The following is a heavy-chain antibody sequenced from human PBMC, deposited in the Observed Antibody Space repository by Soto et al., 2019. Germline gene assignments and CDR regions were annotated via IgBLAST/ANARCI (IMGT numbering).Heavy chain of an antibody. CDR2: IIPIFVTA. J-gene: IGHJ6*02. CDR1: GGTFSSYA. CDR3: SKIPSIKPGTPYYYYGMDV. D-gene: IGHD1-1*01. Sequence: QVQLVQSGAEVKKPGSSVKVSCKASGGTFSSYAISWVRQAPGQGLEWMGGIIPIFVTANYAQKFQGRVTITADKSTSTAYMELARLRSEDTGVYYCSKIPSIKPGTPYYYYGMDVWGQGTTVTVCS. V-gene: IGHV1-69*06.